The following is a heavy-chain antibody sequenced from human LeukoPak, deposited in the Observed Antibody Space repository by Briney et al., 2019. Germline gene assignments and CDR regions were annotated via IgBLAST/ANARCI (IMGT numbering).Heavy chain of an antibody. Sequence: PGRSLRLSCAASGFTFGSYGMHWVRQAPGKGLEWVAVISYDGSNKYYADSVKGRFTISRDNSKNTLYLQMNSLRAEDTAVYYCAKEIAVTDWFDPWGQGTLVTVSS. CDR3: AKEIAVTDWFDP. CDR2: ISYDGSNK. J-gene: IGHJ5*02. CDR1: GFTFGSYG. D-gene: IGHD4-17*01. V-gene: IGHV3-30*18.